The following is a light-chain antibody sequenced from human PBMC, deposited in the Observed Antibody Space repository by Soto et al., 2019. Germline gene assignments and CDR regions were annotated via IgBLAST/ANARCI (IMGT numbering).Light chain of an antibody. CDR2: EVT. CDR3: TSYAGNLNHVV. J-gene: IGLJ2*01. V-gene: IGLV2-8*01. Sequence: QSVLTQPPSASGSPGQSVTISCTGADSDIGYYNFVSWYQQHPGRAPKLMIYEVTKRPSGVPDRFSGSKSGSTASLTVSGLQVEDEADYFCTSYAGNLNHVVFGGGIKLTVL. CDR1: DSDIGYYNF.